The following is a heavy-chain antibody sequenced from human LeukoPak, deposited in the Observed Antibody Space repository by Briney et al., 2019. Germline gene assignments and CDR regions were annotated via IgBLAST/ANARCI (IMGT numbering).Heavy chain of an antibody. CDR1: GGTFTNYA. CDR3: VEDSSMVTTRAPYYYYYLYV. Sequence: ASVKVSCKASGGTFTNYAISWVRQAPGQGLEWMGGIIPLLGTPNYAQKFQGRVTITADDSTSTAYMELTSLRSEDTAVYYCVEDSSMVTTRAPYYYYYLYVWGQGTTVTVSS. CDR2: IIPLLGTP. D-gene: IGHD4-17*01. J-gene: IGHJ6*02. V-gene: IGHV1-69*13.